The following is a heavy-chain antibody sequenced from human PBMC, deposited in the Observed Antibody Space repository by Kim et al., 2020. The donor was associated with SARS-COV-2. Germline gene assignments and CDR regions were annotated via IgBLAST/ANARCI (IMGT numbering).Heavy chain of an antibody. CDR3: ARRRPLSFAAEGSDYYFFDF. Sequence: GESLKISCEGSGYTFSKLSIFWVRQMPGKGLEWMGRIDPSDSYTKYNPSFQDHVTVSADKALSTAYLQWSSLKASDTAIYYCARRRPLSFAAEGSDYYFFDFWGQGTLVTVSS. D-gene: IGHD3-22*01. V-gene: IGHV5-10-1*01. CDR1: GYTFSKLS. CDR2: IDPSDSYT. J-gene: IGHJ4*02.